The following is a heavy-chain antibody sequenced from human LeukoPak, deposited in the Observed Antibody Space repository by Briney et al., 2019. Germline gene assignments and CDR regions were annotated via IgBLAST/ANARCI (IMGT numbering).Heavy chain of an antibody. CDR2: INTNTGNP. D-gene: IGHD6-13*01. CDR1: GYTFTSYA. CDR3: AREYEQQLSPTDYYYYMDV. Sequence: ASVKVSCKASGYTFTSYAMNWVRQAPGQGLEWMGWINTNTGNPTYAQGFTGRFVFSLDTSVSTAYLQISSLKAEDTAVYYCAREYEQQLSPTDYYYYMDVWGKGTTVTVSS. J-gene: IGHJ6*03. V-gene: IGHV7-4-1*02.